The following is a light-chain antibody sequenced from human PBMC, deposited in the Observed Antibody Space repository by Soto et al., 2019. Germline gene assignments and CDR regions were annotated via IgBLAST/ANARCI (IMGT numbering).Light chain of an antibody. CDR1: SSNIGAGYD. V-gene: IGLV1-40*01. CDR3: QSYDSSLSGYYV. J-gene: IGLJ1*01. Sequence: QSVLTQPPSVSGAPGQRVTISCTGSSSNIGAGYDVHWYQQLPGTAPKLLIYGNSNRPSGVPDRFSGSKSGTSASLAITGLQAEDEADYCCQSYDSSLSGYYVFGTGTKVTGL. CDR2: GNS.